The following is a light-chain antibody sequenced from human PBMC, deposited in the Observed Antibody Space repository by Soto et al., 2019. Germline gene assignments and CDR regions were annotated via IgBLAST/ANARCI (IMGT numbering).Light chain of an antibody. J-gene: IGKJ4*01. CDR3: QHYNHWPQLS. CDR1: QSVSSSY. Sequence: EIVFTQSPGTLSLSPGERATLSCRASQSVSSSYLAWYQQKPGQAPRLLIYGASSRATGIPDRFSGSGSGTDFTLTISSLQSEDSALYYCQHYNHWPQLSFGGGTKVDIK. CDR2: GAS. V-gene: IGKV3-20*01.